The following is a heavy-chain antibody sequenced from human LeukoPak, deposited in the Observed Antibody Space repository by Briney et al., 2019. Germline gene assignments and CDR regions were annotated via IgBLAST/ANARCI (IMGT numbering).Heavy chain of an antibody. CDR1: GFTFSSYS. CDR2: ISSSSSYI. CDR3: AREAFYYYGMDV. Sequence: GGSLRLSCAASGFTFSSYSMTWVRQAPGKGLEWVSSISSSSSYIYCADSVKGRFTISRDNAKNSLYLQMNSLRAEDTAVYYCAREAFYYYGMDVWGQGTTVTVSS. V-gene: IGHV3-21*01. J-gene: IGHJ6*02.